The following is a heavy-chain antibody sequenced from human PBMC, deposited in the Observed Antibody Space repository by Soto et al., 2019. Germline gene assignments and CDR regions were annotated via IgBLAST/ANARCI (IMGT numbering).Heavy chain of an antibody. CDR2: IYYSGST. J-gene: IGHJ3*02. Sequence: QLQLQESGPGLVKPSETLSLTCTVSGGSISISGYYWVLIRQPPGKGLEWIASIYYSGSTYYNPSLKRRVTIYGDTSKNQFSLKLSSVTAPDTAVYYCARELGYCSGGNCYSLNAFDIWGQGTMVTVSS. V-gene: IGHV4-39*01. CDR3: ARELGYCSGGNCYSLNAFDI. CDR1: GGSISISGYY. D-gene: IGHD2-15*01.